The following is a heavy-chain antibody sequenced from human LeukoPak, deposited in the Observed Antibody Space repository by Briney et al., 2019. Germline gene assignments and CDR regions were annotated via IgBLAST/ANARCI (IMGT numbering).Heavy chain of an antibody. V-gene: IGHV3-23*01. J-gene: IGHJ4*02. Sequence: GGSLRLSCAASGFTFSSYAMSWVRQAPGKGLEWVSAISGSGVATYYADSVKGRFTITRDNSKNTLYLQMNSLRARDTAVYYCAKGNYDFWSGYPGLSYFDYWGQGTLVTVSS. CDR2: ISGSGVAT. CDR3: AKGNYDFWSGYPGLSYFDY. D-gene: IGHD3-3*01. CDR1: GFTFSSYA.